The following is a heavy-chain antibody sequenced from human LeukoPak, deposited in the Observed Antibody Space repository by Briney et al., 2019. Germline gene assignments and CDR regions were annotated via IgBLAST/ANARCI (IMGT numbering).Heavy chain of an antibody. Sequence: GGSLRLSCAASGFTLSSYWMSWVRQAPGKGLEWVANIKEDGSERYYVDSVKGRFTISRDNAKNSLYLHMNSLTAEDTAMYYCARDWVAGVPFDAFDIWGQGTMVSVSS. V-gene: IGHV3-7*03. J-gene: IGHJ3*02. CDR3: ARDWVAGVPFDAFDI. CDR2: IKEDGSER. CDR1: GFTLSSYW. D-gene: IGHD3-10*01.